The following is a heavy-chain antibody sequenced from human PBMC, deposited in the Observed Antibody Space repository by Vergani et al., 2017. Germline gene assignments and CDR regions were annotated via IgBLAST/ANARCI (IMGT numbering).Heavy chain of an antibody. CDR3: ARQRPGSGWSPGDFDD. D-gene: IGHD6-19*01. J-gene: IGHJ4*02. V-gene: IGHV4-39*01. CDR2: IYYSGLT. Sequence: QVQLQQSGPGLVKPSATLFLTCTVSADSISSGSYYWGWIRQPPGKSLEWIGSIYYSGLTYYNPSLKSRVAISVDTSKNQFSLKVTSVTAAETAVYFCARQRPGSGWSPGDFDDWGQGILVTVSS. CDR1: ADSISSGSYY.